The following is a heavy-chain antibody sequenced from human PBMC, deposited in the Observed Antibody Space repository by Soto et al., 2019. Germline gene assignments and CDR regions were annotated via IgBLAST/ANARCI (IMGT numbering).Heavy chain of an antibody. Sequence: QVQLVQSGAEVKKPGSSVKVSCKASGGTFSSYAISWVRQAPGQGLEWLGGIIPIFGTANYAQKFQGRVTTTADESTSTAYMELSSLRSEDTAVYYCASRVGSALRPQIDYWGQGTLVTVSS. CDR2: IIPIFGTA. D-gene: IGHD3-10*01. CDR3: ASRVGSALRPQIDY. J-gene: IGHJ4*02. V-gene: IGHV1-69*01. CDR1: GGTFSSYA.